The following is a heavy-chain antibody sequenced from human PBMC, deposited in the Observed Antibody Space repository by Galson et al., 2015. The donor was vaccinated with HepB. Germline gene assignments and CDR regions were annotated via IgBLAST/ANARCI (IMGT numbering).Heavy chain of an antibody. J-gene: IGHJ4*02. Sequence: SLRLSCAASGFTFDDYAMHWVRQAPGKGLEWVSGISWNSGSIGYADSVKGRFTISRDNAKNSLYLQMNSLRAEDTALYYCAKDSRDDLGYCSGGSCSSITPDYWGQGTLVTVSS. CDR1: GFTFDDYA. CDR3: AKDSRDDLGYCSGGSCSSITPDY. D-gene: IGHD2-15*01. CDR2: ISWNSGSI. V-gene: IGHV3-9*01.